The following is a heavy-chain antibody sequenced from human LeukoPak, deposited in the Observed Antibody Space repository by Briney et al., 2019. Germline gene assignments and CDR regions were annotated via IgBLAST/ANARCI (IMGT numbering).Heavy chain of an antibody. CDR1: GFTVSSNY. CDR3: AGPGVVGYYYGMDV. D-gene: IGHD2-2*01. J-gene: IGHJ6*02. CDR2: IYSGGST. V-gene: IGHV3-53*01. Sequence: GGSLRLSCAASGFTVSSNYMSWVRQAPGKGLEWVSVIYSGGSTYYADSVEGRFTISRDNSKNTLYLQMNSLRAEDTAVYYCAGPGVVGYYYGMDVWGQGTTVTVSS.